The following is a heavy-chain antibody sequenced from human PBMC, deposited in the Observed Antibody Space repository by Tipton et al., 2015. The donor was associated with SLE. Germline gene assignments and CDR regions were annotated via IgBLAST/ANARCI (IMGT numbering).Heavy chain of an antibody. Sequence: GLVKPSETLSLTCTVSGGSISSSSYYWGWIRQPPGKGLEWIGNIYHSGSTYYNPSLKSRVTISVDTSKSQFSLKLRSVTAADTAGYYCASGQNWFDLWGRGTLVTVSS. CDR3: ASGQNWFDL. CDR1: GGSISSSSYY. D-gene: IGHD1-1*01. CDR2: IYHSGST. J-gene: IGHJ2*01. V-gene: IGHV4-39*07.